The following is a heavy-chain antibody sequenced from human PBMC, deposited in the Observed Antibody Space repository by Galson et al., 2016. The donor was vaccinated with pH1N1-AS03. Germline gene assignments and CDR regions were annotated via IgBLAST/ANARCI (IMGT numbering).Heavy chain of an antibody. J-gene: IGHJ4*02. D-gene: IGHD3-9*01. CDR2: ITSSGGSGPTI. CDR1: GYTFSDYY. V-gene: IGHV3-11*01. CDR3: ARGWYDIWTGYLVDPFDY. Sequence: SCKASGYTFSDYYMSWIRQAPGKGLEWISCITSSGGSGPTIYYADSVKGRFTISRDNAKNSLYLQMNSLRADGTAVYYCARGWYDIWTGYLVDPFDYWGQGALVTVSS.